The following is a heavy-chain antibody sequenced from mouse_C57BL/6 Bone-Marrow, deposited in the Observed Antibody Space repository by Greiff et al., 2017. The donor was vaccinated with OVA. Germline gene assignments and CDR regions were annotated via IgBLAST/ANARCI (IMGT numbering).Heavy chain of an antibody. CDR3: ANRGDGGKNYFDY. V-gene: IGHV5-2*01. CDR1: EYEFPSHD. CDR2: INSDGGST. J-gene: IGHJ2*01. D-gene: IGHD3-3*01. Sequence: EVKLMESGGGLVQPGESLKLSCESNEYEFPSHDMSWVRKTPEKRLELVAAINSDGGSTYYPDTMERRFIISRDNTKKTLYLQMSILRSEDTALYYCANRGDGGKNYFDYWGQGTTLTVSS.